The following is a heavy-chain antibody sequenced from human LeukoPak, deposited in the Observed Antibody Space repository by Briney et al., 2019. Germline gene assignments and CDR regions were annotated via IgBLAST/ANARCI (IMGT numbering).Heavy chain of an antibody. J-gene: IGHJ4*02. V-gene: IGHV5-10-1*01. CDR2: MDPSDSYT. CDR1: GYSFTSYW. D-gene: IGHD6-13*01. CDR3: ARHWGVAAAGTEGDY. Sequence: GESLRISCKGSGYSFTSYWISGGRQMPGKGREGRGRMDPSDSYTNDSPSFQGHVTISADKSISTAYLQWSSLKASDTAMYYCARHWGVAAAGTEGDYWGQGTLATVSS.